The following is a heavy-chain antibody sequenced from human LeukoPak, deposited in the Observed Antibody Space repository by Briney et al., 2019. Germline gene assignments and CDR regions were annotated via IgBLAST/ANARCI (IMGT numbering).Heavy chain of an antibody. CDR1: GGSISSYY. V-gene: IGHV4-4*07. CDR2: IYTSGST. Sequence: PSETLSLTCTVSGGSISSYYWSWIRQPAGKGLEWIGRIYTSGSTNYNPSLKSRVTMSVDTSKNQFSLKLSSVTAADTAVYYCARDRDGYNSGYYYYYMDVWGKGTTVTISS. D-gene: IGHD5-24*01. J-gene: IGHJ6*03. CDR3: ARDRDGYNSGYYYYYMDV.